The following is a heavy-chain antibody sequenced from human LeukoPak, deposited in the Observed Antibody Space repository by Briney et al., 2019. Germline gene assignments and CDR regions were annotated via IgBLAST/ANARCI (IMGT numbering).Heavy chain of an antibody. Sequence: PSETLSLTCTVSGGSISSYYWSWIRQPPGKGLEWIGYIYYSGSTNYNPSLKSRVTISVDTSKNQFSLKLSSVTAADTAVYYCARHVGDAFDIWGQGTMVTVSS. CDR1: GGSISSYY. CDR2: IYYSGST. V-gene: IGHV4-59*08. CDR3: ARHVGDAFDI. J-gene: IGHJ3*02.